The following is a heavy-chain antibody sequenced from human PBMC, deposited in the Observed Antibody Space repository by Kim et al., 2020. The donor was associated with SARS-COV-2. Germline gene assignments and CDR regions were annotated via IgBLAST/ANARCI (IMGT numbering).Heavy chain of an antibody. Sequence: GGSLRLSCAASGFTFSSYGMHWVRQAPGKGLEWVAVIWYDDKYYAYSVKGRFTISRDNSKNTLYLQMNSLRAEDTAVYYCARGDDYGGNVPPDYWGQGTLVTVSS. D-gene: IGHD4-17*01. CDR3: ARGDDYGGNVPPDY. CDR1: GFTFSSYG. V-gene: IGHV3-33*01. CDR2: IWYDDK. J-gene: IGHJ4*02.